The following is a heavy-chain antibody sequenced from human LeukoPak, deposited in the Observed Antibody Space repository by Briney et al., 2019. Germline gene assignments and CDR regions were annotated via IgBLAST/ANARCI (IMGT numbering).Heavy chain of an antibody. Sequence: GGSLRLSCAASGFTFSGYSMNWVREAPGKGLEWVSPISSSSIYISLADSVKSRFTISRDTATNSMYLQMNSLRAEDTGVYYCARDQRYFDWLPPTHDAFDIWGQGTMVTVS. CDR3: ARDQRYFDWLPPTHDAFDI. J-gene: IGHJ3*02. CDR2: ISSSSIYI. D-gene: IGHD3-9*01. CDR1: GFTFSGYS. V-gene: IGHV3-21*01.